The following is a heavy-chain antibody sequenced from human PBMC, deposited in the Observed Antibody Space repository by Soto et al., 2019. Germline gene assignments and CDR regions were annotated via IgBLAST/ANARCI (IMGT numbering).Heavy chain of an antibody. D-gene: IGHD4-17*01. Sequence: SETLSLTCAVSSGSISSSNWWSWVRQPPGKGLEWIGEIYHSGSTNCNPSLKSRVTISVDKSKNQFSLKLSSVTAADTAVYYCARQVDDYGDYTDYWGQGTLVTVSS. J-gene: IGHJ4*02. CDR3: ARQVDDYGDYTDY. V-gene: IGHV4-4*02. CDR2: IYHSGST. CDR1: SGSISSSNW.